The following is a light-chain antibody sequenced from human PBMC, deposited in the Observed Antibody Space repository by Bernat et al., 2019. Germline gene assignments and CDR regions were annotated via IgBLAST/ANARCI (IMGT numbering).Light chain of an antibody. CDR1: SSDVGGYKH. Sequence: QSALTQPRSVSGSPGQSVTISCTGTSSDVGGYKHVSWYQQHPGKAPQLIIYDVSKRPSGVPDRFSGSKSGNTASLTISGLQADDEADFYCCSYAGAYTWVFGGGTILAVL. CDR2: DVS. J-gene: IGLJ3*02. CDR3: CSYAGAYTWV. V-gene: IGLV2-11*01.